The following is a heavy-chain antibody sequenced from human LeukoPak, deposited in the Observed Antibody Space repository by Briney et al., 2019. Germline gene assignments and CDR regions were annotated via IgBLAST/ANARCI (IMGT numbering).Heavy chain of an antibody. CDR3: ARGGPMAWRSCSGGSCYSGFDY. V-gene: IGHV4-4*02. J-gene: IGHJ4*02. CDR1: GGAISSSNW. CDR2: IYHSGST. Sequence: SGTLSLTCAVSGGAISSSNWWSWVRQPPGKGLEWIGEIYHSGSTNYNPSLKSRVTISVDKSKNQFSLKLSSVTAADTAVYYCARGGPMAWRSCSGGSCYSGFDYWGQGTLVTISS. D-gene: IGHD2-15*01.